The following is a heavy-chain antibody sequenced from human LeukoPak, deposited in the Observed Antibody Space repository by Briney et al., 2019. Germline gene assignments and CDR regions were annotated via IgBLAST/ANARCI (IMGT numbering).Heavy chain of an antibody. Sequence: GGSLRLSCAASGFTFSSYEMNWVRQAPGKGLEWVSYISSSGSTIYYADSVKGRFTISRDNAKNSLYLQMNSLRAEDTAVYHCARDRKLYYDILTGFDYWGQGTLVTVSS. D-gene: IGHD3-9*01. CDR1: GFTFSSYE. V-gene: IGHV3-48*03. J-gene: IGHJ4*02. CDR2: ISSSGSTI. CDR3: ARDRKLYYDILTGFDY.